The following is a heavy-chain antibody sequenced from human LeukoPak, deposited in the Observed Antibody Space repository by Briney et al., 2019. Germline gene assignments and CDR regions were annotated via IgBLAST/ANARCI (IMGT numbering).Heavy chain of an antibody. D-gene: IGHD3-3*01. CDR1: GYTFTNYY. V-gene: IGHV1-46*01. CDR2: INPSGGST. Sequence: ASVTVSCKASGYTFTNYYMHWVRQAPGQGVEWMGIINPSGGSTSYAQKFQGRVTMTRDTSTSTVYMELSSLRSEDTAVYYCARDETYYDFWSGYWIYGMDVWGQGTTVTVSS. CDR3: ARDETYYDFWSGYWIYGMDV. J-gene: IGHJ6*02.